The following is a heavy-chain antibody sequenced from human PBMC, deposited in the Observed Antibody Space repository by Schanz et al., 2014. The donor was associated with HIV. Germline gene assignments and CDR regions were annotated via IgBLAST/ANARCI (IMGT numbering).Heavy chain of an antibody. CDR1: GFTFSSYA. Sequence: EVQLLESEGGLVQPGGSLRLSCAASGFTFSSYAMSWVRQAPGKGLEWVSTISGSGGSPYYADSVKGRFTISRDNSKNTLYLQMNSLRAEDTAVYYCAKGLTIWLQPPFDYWGQGTLVTVSS. J-gene: IGHJ4*02. CDR3: AKGLTIWLQPPFDY. D-gene: IGHD5-12*01. CDR2: ISGSGGSP. V-gene: IGHV3-23*01.